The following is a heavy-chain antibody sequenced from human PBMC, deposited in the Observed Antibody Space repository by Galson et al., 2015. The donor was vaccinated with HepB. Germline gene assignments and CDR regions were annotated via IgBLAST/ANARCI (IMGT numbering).Heavy chain of an antibody. Sequence: SLRLSCAVSGFIASSTSMWWVRQAPGKGLEWVSVIHSDDTRYYADSVKGRFTISRDNSKNTLYLQMNNLRAEDTAVYYCARGYGGIAVTDVVYWGQGTLVTVSA. V-gene: IGHV3-53*01. D-gene: IGHD6-19*01. CDR3: ARGYGGIAVTDVVY. CDR2: IHSDDTR. J-gene: IGHJ4*02. CDR1: GFIASSTS.